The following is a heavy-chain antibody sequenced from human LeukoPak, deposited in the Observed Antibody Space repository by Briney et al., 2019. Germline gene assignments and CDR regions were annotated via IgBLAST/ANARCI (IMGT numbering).Heavy chain of an antibody. CDR1: AFTFSDYS. CDR3: ARDRLTSGSYFFDY. V-gene: IGHV3-48*01. Sequence: GGSLRLSCAASAFTFSDYSMNWVRRAPGKGLEWISCISGRSSTIYYADSVRGRFTISRDNAKNSMYLQMNSLRAEDTAVYYCARDRLTSGSYFFDYWGQGTLVTVSS. CDR2: ISGRSSTI. J-gene: IGHJ4*02. D-gene: IGHD1-26*01.